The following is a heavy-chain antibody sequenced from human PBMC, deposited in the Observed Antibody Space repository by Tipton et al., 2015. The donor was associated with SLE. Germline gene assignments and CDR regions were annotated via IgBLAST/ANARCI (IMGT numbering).Heavy chain of an antibody. D-gene: IGHD2-21*02. CDR2: IGFNSETK. Sequence: SLRLSCAASGFIFEDYAMHWVRQAPGKGLEWVSGIGFNSETKDYADSVRGRFSISRDNAKNSLFLQMNSLRPEDMAFYYCAKAADSGAFDIWGRGTMVTVSS. J-gene: IGHJ3*02. CDR1: GFIFEDYA. CDR3: AKAADSGAFDI. V-gene: IGHV3-9*03.